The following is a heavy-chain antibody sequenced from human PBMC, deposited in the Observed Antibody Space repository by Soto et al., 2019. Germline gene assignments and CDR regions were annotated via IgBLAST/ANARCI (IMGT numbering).Heavy chain of an antibody. CDR3: ARDLSSSWTFDY. Sequence: GGSLRLSCAASGFTFSSCGMHWVRQAPGKGLEWVAVIWYDGSNKYYADSVKGRFTISRDNSKNTLYLQMNSLRAEDTAVYYCARDLSSSWTFDYWGQGTLVTVSS. D-gene: IGHD6-13*01. CDR2: IWYDGSNK. J-gene: IGHJ4*02. CDR1: GFTFSSCG. V-gene: IGHV3-33*01.